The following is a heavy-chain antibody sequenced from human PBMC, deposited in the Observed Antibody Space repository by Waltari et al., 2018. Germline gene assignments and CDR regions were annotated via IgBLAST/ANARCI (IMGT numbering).Heavy chain of an antibody. CDR2: IYYRGST. J-gene: IGHJ4*02. Sequence: QVQLQESGPGLVKPSETLSLTCTVSGGSISNYYWSWIRQSPGKGLWRIGSIYYRGSTNYNPSLKSRVTLSVDTSKNHVSLKLGSVTAADTALYYCARQGHYDFWTGYYLFDYWGQGTLVTVSS. D-gene: IGHD3-3*01. CDR1: GGSISNYY. CDR3: ARQGHYDFWTGYYLFDY. V-gene: IGHV4-59*08.